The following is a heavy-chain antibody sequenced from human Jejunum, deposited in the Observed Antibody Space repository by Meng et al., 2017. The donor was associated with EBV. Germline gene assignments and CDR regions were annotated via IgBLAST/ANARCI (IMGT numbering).Heavy chain of an antibody. CDR2: ITDSGGST. J-gene: IGHJ5*02. CDR1: GFTFSSYG. CDR3: AKLTRA. Sequence: LVDSGGRVVQAGGSLSLSCAALGFTFSSYGMHWVSQGPGKGLVWVSAITDSGGSTYYTDSVKGRFTISRANSKNTLYLQMNSLRAWDTAVYYCAKLTRAWGQGTLVTVSS. V-gene: IGHV3-23*04.